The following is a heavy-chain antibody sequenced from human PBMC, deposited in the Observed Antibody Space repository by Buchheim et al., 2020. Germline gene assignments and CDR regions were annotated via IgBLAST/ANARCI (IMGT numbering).Heavy chain of an antibody. CDR1: GFTFSSYA. V-gene: IGHV3-23*01. Sequence: EVQLLESGGGLVQPGGSLRLSCAASGFTFSSYAMSWVRQAPGKGLEWVSAISGSGGSTYYADSVKGRFTISRDNSKNTLYLQMNSLRAEDTAVYYCAKDREYSSGWYSSSPNYYFDHWGQGTL. J-gene: IGHJ4*02. D-gene: IGHD6-19*01. CDR2: ISGSGGST. CDR3: AKDREYSSGWYSSSPNYYFDH.